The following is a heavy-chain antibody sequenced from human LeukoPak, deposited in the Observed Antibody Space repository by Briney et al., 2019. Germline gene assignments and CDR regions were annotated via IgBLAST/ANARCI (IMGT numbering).Heavy chain of an antibody. Sequence: GGSLRLSCAASGFTFSSYSMNWVRQAPGKGLEWVSSISSSSSYIYYADSVKGRFTISRDNSKNTLYLQMNSLRAEDTAVYYCAKDPYSSSLGVSYYFDYWGQGTLVTVSS. D-gene: IGHD6-6*01. CDR2: ISSSSSYI. J-gene: IGHJ4*02. CDR1: GFTFSSYS. V-gene: IGHV3-21*01. CDR3: AKDPYSSSLGVSYYFDY.